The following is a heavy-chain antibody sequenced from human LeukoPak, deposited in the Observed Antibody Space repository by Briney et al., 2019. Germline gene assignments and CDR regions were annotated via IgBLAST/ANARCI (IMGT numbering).Heavy chain of an antibody. CDR2: ISYSGDTT. J-gene: IGHJ4*02. CDR1: GFTFNTYA. V-gene: IGHV3-23*01. CDR3: ARGTLAGYFLGY. D-gene: IGHD6-19*01. Sequence: PGGSLRLSCAASGFTFNTYAMTWVRQAPGKGLEWVSSISYSGDTTYYADSVKGRLIISRDNAKNTLGLQMNSLRDEDTAIYYCARGTLAGYFLGYWGRGPLVPVSS.